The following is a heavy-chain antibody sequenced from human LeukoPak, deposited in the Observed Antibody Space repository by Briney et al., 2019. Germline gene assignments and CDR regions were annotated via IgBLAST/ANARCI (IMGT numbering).Heavy chain of an antibody. D-gene: IGHD6-13*01. V-gene: IGHV3-11*01. CDR1: GFTFDDYA. CDR3: AVSSSWYEVVDY. J-gene: IGHJ4*02. Sequence: PGRSLRLSCAASGFTFDDYAMHWVRQAPGKGLEWVSYISSSGSTIYYADSVKGRFTISRDNAKNSLYLQMNSLRAEDTAVYYCAVSSSWYEVVDYWGQGTLVTVSS. CDR2: ISSSGSTI.